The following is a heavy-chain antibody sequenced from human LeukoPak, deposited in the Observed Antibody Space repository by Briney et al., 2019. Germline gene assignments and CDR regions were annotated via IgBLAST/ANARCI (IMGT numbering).Heavy chain of an antibody. Sequence: RGESLKISCKASGYSFTRYWIAWVRQMPGKGLEWMGIIYPVDSDTRYSPSFQGQVTISADKSISTAYLQWSSLRASDTAMYYCARRIFPGAFDIWGQGTMVTVSS. V-gene: IGHV5-51*01. CDR3: ARRIFPGAFDI. CDR2: IYPVDSDT. D-gene: IGHD2-15*01. CDR1: GYSFTRYW. J-gene: IGHJ3*02.